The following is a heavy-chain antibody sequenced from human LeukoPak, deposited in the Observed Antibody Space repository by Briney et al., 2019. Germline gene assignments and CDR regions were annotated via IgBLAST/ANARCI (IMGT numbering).Heavy chain of an antibody. D-gene: IGHD6-6*01. CDR1: VGSISSYY. J-gene: IGHJ4*02. V-gene: IGHV4-59*01. CDR2: IYYSGST. CDR3: ARGGPTIAARRTVDY. Sequence: SETLSLTRTVSVGSISSYYWSWIRQPPAKGLEWIGYIYYSGSTNYNPSLKSQVTISVDTSKTQFSLKLSSVTAADTAEYYCARGGPTIAARRTVDYWGQGTLVTVSS.